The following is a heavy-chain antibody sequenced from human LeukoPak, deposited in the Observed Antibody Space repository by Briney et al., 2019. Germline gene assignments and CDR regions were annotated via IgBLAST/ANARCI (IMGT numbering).Heavy chain of an antibody. CDR2: INAGNGNT. J-gene: IGHJ5*02. CDR1: GYTFTSYA. D-gene: IGHD6-19*01. Sequence: ASVKVSCKASGYTFTSYAIHWVRQAPGQRLEWMGWINAGNGNTKYSQKFQGRVTITRDTSASTAYMELSSLRSEVTAVYYCARADFNIAVAVFDPWGQGTLVTVSS. V-gene: IGHV1-3*01. CDR3: ARADFNIAVAVFDP.